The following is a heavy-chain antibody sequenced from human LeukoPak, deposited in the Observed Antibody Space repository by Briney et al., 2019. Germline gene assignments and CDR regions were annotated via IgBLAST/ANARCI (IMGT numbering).Heavy chain of an antibody. V-gene: IGHV3-23*01. D-gene: IGHD1-26*01. Sequence: GGSLRLSCAASEFTFNSYGMSWVRQAPGKGLEWVSAISGSGGSTYYADSVKGRFTISRDNSKNTLYLQMNSLRAEDTAIYYCAKDWDWELLIFDYWGQGTLVTVSS. CDR1: EFTFNSYG. CDR2: ISGSGGST. CDR3: AKDWDWELLIFDY. J-gene: IGHJ4*02.